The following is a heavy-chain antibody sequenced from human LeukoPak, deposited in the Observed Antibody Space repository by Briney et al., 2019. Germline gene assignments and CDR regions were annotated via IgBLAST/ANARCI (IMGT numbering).Heavy chain of an antibody. CDR2: ISPSGGST. V-gene: IGHV1-46*01. J-gene: IGHJ5*02. D-gene: IGHD5-24*01. CDR1: GYTFTSNY. CDR3: ARDNSVRDEAWWFNP. Sequence: RASVTVSCKAFGYTFTSNYMHWVRQAPGQGPEWMGVISPSGGSTTYAQKFEGRVTLTRDMSTSTDYLELSSLRSEETAVYYCARDNSVRDEAWWFNPWGQGTLVTVSS.